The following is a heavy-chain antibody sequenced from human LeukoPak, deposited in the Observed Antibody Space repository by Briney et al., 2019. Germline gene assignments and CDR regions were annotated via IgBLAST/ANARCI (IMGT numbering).Heavy chain of an antibody. J-gene: IGHJ3*02. V-gene: IGHV3-30*18. D-gene: IGHD3-22*01. CDR2: ISYDGSNK. CDR1: GFTFSSYG. CDR3: AKGPTYYYDSSGYYHDAFDI. Sequence: GGSLRLSCAASGFTFSSYGMHWVRQAPGKGREWVAVISYDGSNKYYADSVKGRFTISRDNSKNTLYLQMNSLRAEDTAVYYCAKGPTYYYDSSGYYHDAFDIWGQGTMVTVSS.